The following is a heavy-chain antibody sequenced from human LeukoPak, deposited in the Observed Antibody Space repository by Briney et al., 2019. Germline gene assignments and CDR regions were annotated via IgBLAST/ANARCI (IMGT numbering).Heavy chain of an antibody. CDR1: GYTFTGYY. Sequence: ASVKVSCKASGYTFTGYYMHWVRQAPGQGLEWMGWINPNSGGTNYAQKFQGRVTMTRDTSISTAYMELSRLRSDDTAVYYCARGEIGGGYDFDFDYWGQGTLVTVSS. J-gene: IGHJ4*02. V-gene: IGHV1-2*02. CDR3: ARGEIGGGYDFDFDY. D-gene: IGHD5-12*01. CDR2: INPNSGGT.